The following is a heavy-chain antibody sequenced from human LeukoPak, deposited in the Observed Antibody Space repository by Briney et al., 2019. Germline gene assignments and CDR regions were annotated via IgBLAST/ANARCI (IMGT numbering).Heavy chain of an antibody. V-gene: IGHV1-69*10. CDR2: INPNSGGT. D-gene: IGHD1-26*01. Sequence: SVKVSCKASGGTFSSYAISWVRQAPGQGLEWMGWINPNSGGTNYAQKFQGRVTMTEDTSTDTAYMELSSLRSEDTAVYYCATDGVGASWSPNWGQGTLVTVSS. CDR3: ATDGVGASWSPN. J-gene: IGHJ4*02. CDR1: GGTFSSYA.